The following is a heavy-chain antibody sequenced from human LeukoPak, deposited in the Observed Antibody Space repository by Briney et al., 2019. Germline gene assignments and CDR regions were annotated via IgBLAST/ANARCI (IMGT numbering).Heavy chain of an antibody. D-gene: IGHD6-6*01. CDR1: GFPFSSYA. CDR3: TRLLPSSHHFFDS. CDR2: ISDSGGST. J-gene: IGHJ4*02. Sequence: GGSLRLSCSASGFPFSSYAMHWVRQAPGKGLEYVSAISDSGGSTYYADSVRGRFTISRDNFENTLFLQMDNLRAEDTAVYYCTRLLPSSHHFFDSWGQGTLVAVSS. V-gene: IGHV3-64*04.